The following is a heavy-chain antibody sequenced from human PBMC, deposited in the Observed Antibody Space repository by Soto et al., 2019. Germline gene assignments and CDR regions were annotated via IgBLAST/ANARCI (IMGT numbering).Heavy chain of an antibody. D-gene: IGHD5-18*01. V-gene: IGHV3-33*01. J-gene: IGHJ4*02. CDR2: IWYDGSNK. Sequence: QVQLVESGGGVVQPGRSLRLSCAASGFTFSSYGMHWVRQAPGKGLEWVAVIWYDGSNKYYVDSVKGRFTISRDNSKNALYLHMNSLRAEDTAVYYCAREGDQYSYGKKPCDYSGQGTLVTVAS. CDR3: AREGDQYSYGKKPCDY. CDR1: GFTFSSYG.